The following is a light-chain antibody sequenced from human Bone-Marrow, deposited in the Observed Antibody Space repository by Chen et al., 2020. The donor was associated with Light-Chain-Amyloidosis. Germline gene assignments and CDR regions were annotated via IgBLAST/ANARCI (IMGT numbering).Light chain of an antibody. CDR2: EVT. Sequence: QSALTQPASVSGSPGQPITISCTGTSSDVGRDNHVSWYQQHPDKAPKLMIYEVTNRPSWVLDRVSGSRSDNAASLTISGLQTEDEADYFCSSDTVTNTLVFGSGTSVTVL. CDR3: SSDTVTNTLV. V-gene: IGLV2-14*01. CDR1: SSDVGRDNH. J-gene: IGLJ1*01.